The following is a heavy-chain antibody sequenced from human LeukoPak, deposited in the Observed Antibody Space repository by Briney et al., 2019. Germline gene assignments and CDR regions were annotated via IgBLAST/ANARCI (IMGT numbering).Heavy chain of an antibody. CDR3: TTDWANYYDSSGYFWEDYGMDV. CDR2: IKSKTDGGTT. V-gene: IGHV3-15*07. D-gene: IGHD3-22*01. J-gene: IGHJ6*02. Sequence: GGSLTLSCAASGFTFSNAWMNWVRQAPGKGLEWVGRIKSKTDGGTTDYAAPVKGRFTISRDDSKNTLYLQMNSLKTEDTAVYYCTTDWANYYDSSGYFWEDYGMDVWGQGTTVTVSS. CDR1: GFTFSNAW.